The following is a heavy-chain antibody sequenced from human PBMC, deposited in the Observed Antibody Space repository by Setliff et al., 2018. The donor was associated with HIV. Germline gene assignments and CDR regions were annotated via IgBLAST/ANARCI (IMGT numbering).Heavy chain of an antibody. V-gene: IGHV4-59*01. CDR1: GGSIGSYC. J-gene: IGHJ4*02. CDR3: ARRSGAAVLYYFDY. Sequence: PSETLSLTCTVSGGSIGSYCWSWIRQPPGKGLEWIGTICYSATTNYNPSLKNRVAISVDTSKNQFSLKLTSVTPADTAVYYCARRSGAAVLYYFDYWGQGTLVTVSS. CDR2: ICYSATT. D-gene: IGHD6-13*01.